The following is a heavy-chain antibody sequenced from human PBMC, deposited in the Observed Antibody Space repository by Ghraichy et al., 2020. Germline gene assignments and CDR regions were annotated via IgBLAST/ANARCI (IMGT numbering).Heavy chain of an antibody. D-gene: IGHD3-10*01. CDR2: IFYGGTT. J-gene: IGHJ3*02. CDR1: GGSISSGAYY. CDR3: ARPFASGSYTDAFDI. Sequence: TLSLTCTVSGGSISSGAYYWSWIRQPPGDGLEWIGYIFYGGTTYYKPSLKSRVTISVDTSKNQFSLMLSSVTAADTAVYYCARPFASGSYTDAFDIWGQGTVVTVSS. V-gene: IGHV4-30-4*01.